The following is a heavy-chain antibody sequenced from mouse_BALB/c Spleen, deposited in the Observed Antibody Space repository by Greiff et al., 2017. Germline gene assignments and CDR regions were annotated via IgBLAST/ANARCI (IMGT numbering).Heavy chain of an antibody. CDR1: GYTFTSYT. CDR3: ARSGYYFDY. Sequence: VKLMESAAELARPGASVKMSCKASGYTFTSYTMHWVKQRPGQGLEWIGYINPSSGYTEYNQKFKDKTTLTADKSSSTAYMQLSSLTSEDSAVYYCARSGYYFDYWGQGTTLTVSS. J-gene: IGHJ2*01. CDR2: INPSSGYT. V-gene: IGHV1-4*02.